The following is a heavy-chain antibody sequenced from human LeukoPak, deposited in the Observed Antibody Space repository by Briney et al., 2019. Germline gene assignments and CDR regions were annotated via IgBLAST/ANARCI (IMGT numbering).Heavy chain of an antibody. CDR1: GYSISSGYY. CDR3: ARRVNNGYYPDF. J-gene: IGHJ4*02. V-gene: IGHV4-38-2*02. CDR2: IYHSGST. Sequence: PSETLSLTCTVSGYSISSGYYWGWIRQPPGKGLEWIGSIYHSGSTYYNPSLKSRVTISVDTSKNQFSLKLSSVTAADTAMYYCARRVNNGYYPDFWGQGTLVTVSS. D-gene: IGHD3-3*01.